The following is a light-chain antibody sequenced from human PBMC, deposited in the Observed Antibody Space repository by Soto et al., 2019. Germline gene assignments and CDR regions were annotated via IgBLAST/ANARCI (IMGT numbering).Light chain of an antibody. CDR2: EAS. Sequence: EIHRSPSLSTLSVSVGDTVTITFGASQNISSLLAWFQQQPGKAPKLLIYEASTLKSGVPSRFSGSGSGTHFTLTISGLQPEDFATYYCQHSSSVPRTFGQGTKVDIK. CDR3: QHSSSVPRT. J-gene: IGKJ1*01. V-gene: IGKV1-5*01. CDR1: QNISSL.